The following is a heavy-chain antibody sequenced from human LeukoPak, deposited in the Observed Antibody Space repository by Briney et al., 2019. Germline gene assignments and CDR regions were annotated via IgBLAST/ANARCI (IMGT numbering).Heavy chain of an antibody. V-gene: IGHV3-72*01. D-gene: IGHD6-19*01. CDR1: GFTFSDHH. J-gene: IGHJ4*02. Sequence: GGSLRLSCAASGFTFSDHHMDWVRQAPGEGLEWVARIRNKANRYTTEYAASVKGRFTISRDDSENSLYLQMDSLKTEDTAVYYCARDASYSSGWFLYYFDYWGQGTLVTVSS. CDR2: IRNKANRYTT. CDR3: ARDASYSSGWFLYYFDY.